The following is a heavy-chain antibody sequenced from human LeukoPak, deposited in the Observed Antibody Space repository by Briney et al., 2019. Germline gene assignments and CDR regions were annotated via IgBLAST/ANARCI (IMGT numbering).Heavy chain of an antibody. CDR3: AKGAEYSRAGNWFDP. V-gene: IGHV3-48*01. J-gene: IGHJ5*02. CDR2: ISSSSSTI. Sequence: GGSLRLSCAASGFTFSSYSMNWVRQAPGKGLEWVSYISSSSSTIYYADSVKGRFTISRDNSKNTLYLQMNSLRAEDTAVYYCAKGAEYSRAGNWFDPWGQGTLVTVSS. CDR1: GFTFSSYS. D-gene: IGHD6-6*01.